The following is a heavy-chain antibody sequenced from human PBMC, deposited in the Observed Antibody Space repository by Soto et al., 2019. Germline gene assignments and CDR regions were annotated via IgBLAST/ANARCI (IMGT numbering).Heavy chain of an antibody. D-gene: IGHD1-26*01. CDR3: ARDGGRNSGGIDY. CDR1: GGTFSSYS. V-gene: IGHV1-69*01. J-gene: IGHJ4*02. Sequence: QVQLVQSGAEVKKPGSSVKVSCKASGGTFSSYSINWVRQAPGQGLEWMGEIIPIFGTANYAQKLQGRVTITADESTITAYMELSSLRSEDTAVYYCARDGGRNSGGIDYWGQGTLVTVSS. CDR2: IIPIFGTA.